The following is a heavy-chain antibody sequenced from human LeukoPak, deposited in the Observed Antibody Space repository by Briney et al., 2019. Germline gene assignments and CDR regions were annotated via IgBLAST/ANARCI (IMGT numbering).Heavy chain of an antibody. D-gene: IGHD3-3*02. J-gene: IGHJ4*02. CDR2: ISSSSSTI. CDR1: GFAFSSYS. Sequence: PGGSLRLSCAASGFAFSSYSMNWVRQAPGKGLEWVSYISSSSSTIYYADSVKGRFTISRDNAKNSLYLQMSSLRAEDTAVYYCARESFSVDYWGQGTLVTVSS. V-gene: IGHV3-48*01. CDR3: ARESFSVDY.